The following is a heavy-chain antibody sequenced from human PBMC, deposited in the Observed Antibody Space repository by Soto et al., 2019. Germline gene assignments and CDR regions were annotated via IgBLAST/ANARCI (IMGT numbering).Heavy chain of an antibody. V-gene: IGHV1-69*01. Sequence: QVQLVQSGAEVKRPGSSVKVSCKASGGTFNNYALSWVRQAPGQGLEWVGGIIPIFNSANYAQKFQGRVTITADASTSTAYMELRSLRPDDTAVYYCAREVTVASYSFDFWGQGTLVTVSS. J-gene: IGHJ4*02. CDR2: IIPIFNSA. D-gene: IGHD5-12*01. CDR3: AREVTVASYSFDF. CDR1: GGTFNNYA.